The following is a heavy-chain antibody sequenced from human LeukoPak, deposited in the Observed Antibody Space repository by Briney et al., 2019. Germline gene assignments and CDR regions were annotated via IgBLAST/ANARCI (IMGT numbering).Heavy chain of an antibody. CDR3: ARHGRSSTYYFDY. V-gene: IGHV4-39*01. Sequence: SETLSLTCTVSGGSISSSSYYWGWIRQPPGKGLGGFGSIYYSGSTYYNPSLKSRVTISVDTSKNQFSLKLSSVTAADTAVYYCARHGRSSTYYFDYWGQGTLVTVSS. J-gene: IGHJ4*02. CDR2: IYYSGST. D-gene: IGHD6-6*01. CDR1: GGSISSSSYY.